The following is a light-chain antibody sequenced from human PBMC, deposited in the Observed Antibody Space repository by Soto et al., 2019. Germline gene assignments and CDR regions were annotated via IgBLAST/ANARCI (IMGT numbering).Light chain of an antibody. J-gene: IGKJ4*01. V-gene: IGKV3-20*01. CDR3: QQYGSSPLT. CDR1: QSVSSSY. Sequence: EIVLTQSPVTLSLSPGERATLSCRASQSVSSSYLAWYQQKPGQAPRLLIYGASSRATGIPDRFSGSGSGTDFTLTISRLEPEDFAVYSCQQYGSSPLTFGGGTKVDIK. CDR2: GAS.